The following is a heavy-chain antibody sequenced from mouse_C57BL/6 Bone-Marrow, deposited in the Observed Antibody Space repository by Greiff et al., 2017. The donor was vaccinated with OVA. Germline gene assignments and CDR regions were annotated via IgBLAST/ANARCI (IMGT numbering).Heavy chain of an antibody. CDR2: ISSGSSTL. J-gene: IGHJ3*01. Sequence: DVMLVESGGGLVKPGGSLKLSCAASGFTFSDYGMHWVRQAPEKGLEWVAYISSGSSTLYYADTVKGRFTISRDNAKNTLFLQMTSLRSEDTAMYYCARGDYYGSSYPPWFAYWGQGTLVTVSA. V-gene: IGHV5-17*01. CDR1: GFTFSDYG. D-gene: IGHD1-1*01. CDR3: ARGDYYGSSYPPWFAY.